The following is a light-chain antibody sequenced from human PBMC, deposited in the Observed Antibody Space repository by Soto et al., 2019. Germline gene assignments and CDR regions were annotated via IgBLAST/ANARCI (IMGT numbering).Light chain of an antibody. CDR3: QQYHNWWT. J-gene: IGKJ1*01. CDR1: QSVSSS. CDR2: GAS. V-gene: IGKV3-15*01. Sequence: EVVMTQSPATLSLSPGERATLSCRASQSVSSSLAWYQQKPGQAPRLLIYGASTRAAGIPDRFSGSGSETEFTLNISSLQAEDFAIYYCQQYHNWWTFGQGTKVEIK.